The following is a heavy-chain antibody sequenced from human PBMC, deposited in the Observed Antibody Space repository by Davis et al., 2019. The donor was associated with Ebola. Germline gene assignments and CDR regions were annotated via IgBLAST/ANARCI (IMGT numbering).Heavy chain of an antibody. J-gene: IGHJ6*02. D-gene: IGHD6-19*01. Sequence: GESLKISCAASGFTVSSNYMSWVRQAPGKGLEWVANIKQDGSEKYYVDSVKGRFTISRDNAKNSLYLQMNSLRAEDTAVYYCAREPGYSSGWYRAQSYYYYYGMDVWGQGTTVTVSS. CDR3: AREPGYSSGWYRAQSYYYYYGMDV. V-gene: IGHV3-7*03. CDR2: IKQDGSEK. CDR1: GFTVSSNY.